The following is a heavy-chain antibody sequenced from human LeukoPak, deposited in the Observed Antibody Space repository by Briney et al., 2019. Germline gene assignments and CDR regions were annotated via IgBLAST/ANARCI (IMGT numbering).Heavy chain of an antibody. J-gene: IGHJ4*02. CDR2: IYYSGST. V-gene: IGHV4-59*01. CDR1: GASITSYY. CDR3: ARSYCSSTSCYPYFDY. D-gene: IGHD2-2*01. Sequence: PSETLSLTCTVSGASITSYYWSWIRQPPGKGLEWIGYIYYSGSTNYNPSLKSRVTISVDTSKNQFSLKLSSVTAADTAVYYCARSYCSSTSCYPYFDYWGQGTLVTVSS.